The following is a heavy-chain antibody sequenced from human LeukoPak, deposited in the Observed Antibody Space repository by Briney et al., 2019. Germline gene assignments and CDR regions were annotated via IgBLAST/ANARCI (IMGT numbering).Heavy chain of an antibody. CDR1: GFTFSNYP. J-gene: IGHJ4*02. Sequence: LTGGSLRLSCAASGFTFSNYPMHWVRQAPGKGLEWVVVIANDGRDKHYGESVKGRFTISRDNSRNTLYLQMNSLRAEDTAVYYCARDLKVKSADYYFDYWGQGTLVTVSS. D-gene: IGHD2-15*01. CDR3: ARDLKVKSADYYFDY. V-gene: IGHV3-30*03. CDR2: IANDGRDK.